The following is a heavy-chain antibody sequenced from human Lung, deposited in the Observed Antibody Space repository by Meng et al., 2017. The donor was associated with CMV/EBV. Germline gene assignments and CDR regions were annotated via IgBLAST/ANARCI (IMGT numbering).Heavy chain of an antibody. V-gene: IGHV3-7*01. CDR1: GFTFSSHW. CDR3: ACNSGDC. D-gene: IGHD3-10*01. J-gene: IGHJ4*02. Sequence: GESXKISCAASGFTFSSHWMCWVRQAPGEGLEWVANIKADGSEKYYVDSVKGRFTVSRDNAKNSLYLQMNSLRAEDTAVYYCACNSGDCWGQGTLVTVSS. CDR2: IKADGSEK.